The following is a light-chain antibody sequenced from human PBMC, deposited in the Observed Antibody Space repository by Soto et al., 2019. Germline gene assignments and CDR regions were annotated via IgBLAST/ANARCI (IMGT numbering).Light chain of an antibody. V-gene: IGKV1D-12*01. CDR2: GAT. CDR3: QQANVFPRS. Sequence: DIQMTQSPSYVYASVGDTVTFTCRASEDVSRWLGWYQQKPGRAPSLLIFGATSLQDGVPSRFSATESGTHFTLTINGVQPDDFAPYFCQQANVFPRSFGQGTKLDFK. CDR1: EDVSRW. J-gene: IGKJ2*01.